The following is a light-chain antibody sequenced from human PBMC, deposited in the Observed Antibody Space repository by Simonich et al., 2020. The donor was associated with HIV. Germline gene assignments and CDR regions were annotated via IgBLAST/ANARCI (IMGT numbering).Light chain of an antibody. CDR1: SSDVGSYNL. CDR2: EVS. Sequence: QSALTQPASVAGALGQSITISCTGTSSDVGSYNLVSWYQQYPGKSPKLMIYEVSKRPSGVSNRFSGSKSGNTASLTISGLQAEDEADYYCCSYAGTNTYVFATGTKVTVL. V-gene: IGLV2-23*02. CDR3: CSYAGTNTYV. J-gene: IGLJ1*01.